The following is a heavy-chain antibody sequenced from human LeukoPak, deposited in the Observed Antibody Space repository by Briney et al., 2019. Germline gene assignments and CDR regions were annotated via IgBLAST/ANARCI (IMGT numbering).Heavy chain of an antibody. Sequence: ASVKVSCKASGYTFTSYYMHWVRQAPGQGLEWMGIINPSGGRTSYAQKFQGRVTMTRDTSTSTVYMELSSLRSEDTAVYYCARAYCTGGVCYTLDYWGQGTLVTVSS. J-gene: IGHJ4*02. CDR3: ARAYCTGGVCYTLDY. CDR2: INPSGGRT. V-gene: IGHV1-46*01. D-gene: IGHD2-8*02. CDR1: GYTFTSYY.